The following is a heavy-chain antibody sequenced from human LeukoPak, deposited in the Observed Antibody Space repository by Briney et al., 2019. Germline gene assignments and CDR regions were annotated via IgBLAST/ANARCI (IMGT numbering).Heavy chain of an antibody. J-gene: IGHJ6*02. CDR2: ISYDGSNK. D-gene: IGHD2-2*01. Sequence: GGSLRLSCAASGFTFSSYGMHWVRQAPGKGLEWVAVISYDGSNKYYADSVKGRFTISRDNSKNTLYLQMNSPRAEDTAVYYCAKDGKAYQLPNYYYYGMDVWGQGTTVTVSS. CDR3: AKDGKAYQLPNYYYYGMDV. V-gene: IGHV3-30*18. CDR1: GFTFSSYG.